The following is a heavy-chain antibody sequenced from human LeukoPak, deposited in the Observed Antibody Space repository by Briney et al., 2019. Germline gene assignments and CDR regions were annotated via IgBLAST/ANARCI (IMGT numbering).Heavy chain of an antibody. V-gene: IGHV3-48*01. CDR2: ISSSSSTI. D-gene: IGHD1-26*01. CDR1: GFTFSSYS. J-gene: IGHJ4*02. CDR3: ARDYGGSSFDY. Sequence: GGSLRPSCAASGFTFSSYSMNWVCQAPGKGLEWVSYISSSSSTIYYADSVKGRFTISRDNAKNSLYLQMNSLRAEDTAVYYCARDYGGSSFDYWGQGTLVTVSS.